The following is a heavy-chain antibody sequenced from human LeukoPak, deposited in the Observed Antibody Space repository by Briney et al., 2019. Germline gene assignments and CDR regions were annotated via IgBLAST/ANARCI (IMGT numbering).Heavy chain of an antibody. CDR2: ISAYNGNT. V-gene: IGHV1-18*01. Sequence: ASVKVSCKASGYTFTSYGISGVRQAPGQGLEGMGWISAYNGNTNYAQKLQGRVTMTTDTSTSTAYIELRSLRSDDTAVYYCASVHYDMLAGYYILFVYWGQGTLVTVSS. CDR1: GYTFTSYG. CDR3: ASVHYDMLAGYYILFVY. J-gene: IGHJ4*02. D-gene: IGHD3-9*01.